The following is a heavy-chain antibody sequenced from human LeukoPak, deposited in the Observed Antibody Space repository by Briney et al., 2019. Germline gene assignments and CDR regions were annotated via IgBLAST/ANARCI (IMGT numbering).Heavy chain of an antibody. D-gene: IGHD2-15*01. CDR3: ARVDGSCSGGSCPSGNWFDP. CDR1: GGSISSYY. Sequence: SETLSLTCTVSGGSISSYYWSWIRQPPGKGLEWIGYIYYSGSTNYNPSLKSRVTISVDTSKNQFSLKLTSVTAADTAVYYCARVDGSCSGGSCPSGNWFDPWGQGTLVTVSS. V-gene: IGHV4-59*08. CDR2: IYYSGST. J-gene: IGHJ5*02.